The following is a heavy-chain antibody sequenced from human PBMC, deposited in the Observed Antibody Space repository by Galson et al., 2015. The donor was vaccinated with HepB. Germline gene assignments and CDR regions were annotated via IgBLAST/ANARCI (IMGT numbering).Heavy chain of an antibody. V-gene: IGHV3-30*04. CDR2: ISYDASHK. J-gene: IGHJ4*02. D-gene: IGHD6-13*01. CDR3: ARSAAGRVDFDY. Sequence: SLRLSCAAAGSTFSGYAMRWVRQAPGTGLEWVADISYDASHKYYAGSVKGRFTISRDNSKNTLYLQMNSLRAEDTAVYYCARSAAGRVDFDYWGQGTLVTVSS. CDR1: GSTFSGYA.